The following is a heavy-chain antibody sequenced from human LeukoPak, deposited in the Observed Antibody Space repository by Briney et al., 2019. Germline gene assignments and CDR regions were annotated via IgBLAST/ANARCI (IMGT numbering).Heavy chain of an antibody. J-gene: IGHJ4*02. CDR2: INPSSGGT. CDR1: GYTFTSYD. Sequence: ASVKVSCKASGYTFTSYDINWVRQATGQGLEWMGWINPSSGGTNYAQKFQGRVTMTRDTSISTAYMELSRLRSDDTAVYYCARDSSGWYSIDYWGQGTLVTVSS. CDR3: ARDSSGWYSIDY. V-gene: IGHV1-2*02. D-gene: IGHD6-19*01.